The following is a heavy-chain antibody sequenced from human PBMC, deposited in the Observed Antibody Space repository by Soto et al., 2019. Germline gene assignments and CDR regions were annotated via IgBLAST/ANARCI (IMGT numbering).Heavy chain of an antibody. D-gene: IGHD3-16*01. CDR3: AHVRPGDGAHSYDY. CDR2: IFWNGET. CDR1: GFSPRDSKVG. V-gene: IGHV2-26*01. Sequence: QVTLKESGPVLVKPTETLTLTCAVSGFSPRDSKVGVSWIRQPPGKALEWLAHIFWNGETSYSTSLERRLTISKDPSKGQVVLTMTNTDPVDTAIYFCAHVRPGDGAHSYDYWGRGTLVTVSS. J-gene: IGHJ4*02.